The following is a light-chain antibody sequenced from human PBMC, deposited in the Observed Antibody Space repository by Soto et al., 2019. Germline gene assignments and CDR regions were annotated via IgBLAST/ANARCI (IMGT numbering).Light chain of an antibody. CDR2: GAS. CDR1: QTFSSN. CDR3: QQYNNWHTYT. V-gene: IGKV3-15*01. J-gene: IGKJ5*01. Sequence: EIILTQSPDTLSLSPGERATLSCRASQTFSSNYLAWCQQKPGQAPRLLIYGASTRATGIPASFSGSGSATEFTLTISSLKSEDFAVYYCQQYNNWHTYTFGQGTRLEIK.